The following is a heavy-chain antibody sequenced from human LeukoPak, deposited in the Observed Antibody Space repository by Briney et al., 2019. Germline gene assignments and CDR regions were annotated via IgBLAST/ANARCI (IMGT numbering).Heavy chain of an antibody. D-gene: IGHD3-10*01. Sequence: GGSLRLSCAASGFTFSSYWMHWVRQAPGKGLVWVSRINSDGSSTSYADSVKGRFTISRDNAKNTLYLQMNSLRAEVTAVYYCARGGVLLWFGELLDQYYFDYWGQGTLVTVSS. CDR1: GFTFSSYW. J-gene: IGHJ4*02. V-gene: IGHV3-74*01. CDR2: INSDGSST. CDR3: ARGGVLLWFGELLDQYYFDY.